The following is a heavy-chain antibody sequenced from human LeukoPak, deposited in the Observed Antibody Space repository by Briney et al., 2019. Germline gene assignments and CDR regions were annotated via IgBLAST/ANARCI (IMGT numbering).Heavy chain of an antibody. CDR2: ISTNEGST. Sequence: GGSLRLSCAASGFTFSNYAMYWVRQAPGRGLEYVSAISTNEGSTDYANSVKGRFTISRDNSDNRVFLQMGTLRAEDMAVYYCARGGYYDSSGSFDYWGQGILVTVSS. J-gene: IGHJ4*02. V-gene: IGHV3-64*01. D-gene: IGHD3-22*01. CDR3: ARGGYYDSSGSFDY. CDR1: GFTFSNYA.